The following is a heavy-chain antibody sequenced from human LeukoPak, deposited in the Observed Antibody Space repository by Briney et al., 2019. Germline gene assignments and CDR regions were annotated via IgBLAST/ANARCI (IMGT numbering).Heavy chain of an antibody. J-gene: IGHJ6*03. CDR3: AREGGGSSWSYYYYYYMDV. V-gene: IGHV1-2*02. CDR1: GYTFTGCY. Sequence: ASVTVSCKASGYTFTGCYMRRVRHAPGQGLEWVGWTNPKSDGTNYAQKFQGRVTMTRDTSISTAYMELSRLRSDDTAVYYCAREGGGSSWSYYYYYYMDVWGKGTTVTVSS. CDR2: TNPKSDGT. D-gene: IGHD6-13*01.